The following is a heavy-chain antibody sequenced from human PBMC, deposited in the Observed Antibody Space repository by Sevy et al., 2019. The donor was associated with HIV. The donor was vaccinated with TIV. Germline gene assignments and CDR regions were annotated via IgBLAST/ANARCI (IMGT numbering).Heavy chain of an antibody. J-gene: IGHJ4*03. CDR2: VRDRGYGGTT. V-gene: IGHV3-49*03. CDR3: TREAVTRARGSHIVFDL. Sequence: GGSLRLSCTASGFSLGDYCVSWFRQAPGKGLEWVGAVRDRGYGGTTEYAASVKGRFTISRDDSLNIAYLQMDSLNTEDTAVYYCTREAVTRARGSHIVFDLWGQGTLVTVSS. CDR1: GFSLGDYC. D-gene: IGHD3-10*01.